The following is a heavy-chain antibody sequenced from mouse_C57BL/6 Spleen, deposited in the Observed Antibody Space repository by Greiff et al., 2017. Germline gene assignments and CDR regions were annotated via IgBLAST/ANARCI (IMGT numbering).Heavy chain of an antibody. CDR1: GYTFTDYE. Sequence: VKLQQSGAELVRPGASVTLSCKASGYTFTDYEMHWVKQTPVHGLEWIGAIDPETGGTAYNQKFKGKAILTADKSSSTAYMELRSLTSDDSAVYYCTRRLYYFDYWGQGTTLTVSS. V-gene: IGHV1-15*01. J-gene: IGHJ2*01. CDR2: IDPETGGT. CDR3: TRRLYYFDY.